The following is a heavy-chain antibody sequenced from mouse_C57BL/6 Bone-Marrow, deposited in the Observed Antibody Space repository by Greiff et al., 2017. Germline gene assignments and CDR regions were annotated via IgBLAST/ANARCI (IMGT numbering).Heavy chain of an antibody. CDR3: TIFTTVVATDY. CDR1: GYTFTSYW. D-gene: IGHD1-1*01. CDR2: IYPGNSDP. J-gene: IGHJ2*01. Sequence: EVQLQQSGTVLARPGASVKMSCKTSGYTFTSYWMHWVKQRPGQGLEWIGAIYPGNSDPSYNQKFKGKATLTAVTSASPAYMELSILTNEDSAVYYCTIFTTVVATDYWGQGTTLTVSS. V-gene: IGHV1-5*01.